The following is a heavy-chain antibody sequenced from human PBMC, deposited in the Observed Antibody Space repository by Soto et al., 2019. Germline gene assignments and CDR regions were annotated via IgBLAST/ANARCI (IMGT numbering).Heavy chain of an antibody. Sequence: SQTGSFAGSVSGGTITRGDHFWSRGLQSAGKGLEWLGYIYYSGSTYYNPSLTGRVMMTIDTSKHQFSLNLSSVTAADTAVFYCGRGQTAIDVWVQGTTV. CDR2: IYYSGST. CDR1: GGTITRGDHF. J-gene: IGHJ6*02. D-gene: IGHD5-18*01. V-gene: IGHV4-30-4*01. CDR3: GRGQTAIDV.